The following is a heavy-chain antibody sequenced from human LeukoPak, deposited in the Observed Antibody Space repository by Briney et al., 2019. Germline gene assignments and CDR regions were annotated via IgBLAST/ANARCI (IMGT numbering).Heavy chain of an antibody. D-gene: IGHD3-16*02. J-gene: IGHJ4*02. Sequence: GASVKVSCKASGYTFTSYGISWVRQAPGQGLEWMGWISAYNGNTNYAQKFQGRVTMTRDTSISTAYMELSRLRSDDTAVYYCARDARTYYDYVWGSYRYGEFDYWGQGTLVTVSS. CDR1: GYTFTSYG. V-gene: IGHV1-18*01. CDR2: ISAYNGNT. CDR3: ARDARTYYDYVWGSYRYGEFDY.